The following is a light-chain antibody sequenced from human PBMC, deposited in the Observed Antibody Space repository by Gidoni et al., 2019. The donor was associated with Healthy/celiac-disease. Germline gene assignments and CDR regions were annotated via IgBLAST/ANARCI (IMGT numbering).Light chain of an antibody. Sequence: DIQMTQSPSSVSASVGDRVTLPFRASQGISSGLAWYQHKPGKAPKLLIDAASSLQSGVPSRFSGSGSGSDFTLTISSLQPEDFATYYCQQTNSLPLTFGGGTKVEIK. J-gene: IGKJ4*01. CDR3: QQTNSLPLT. CDR1: QGISSG. CDR2: AAS. V-gene: IGKV1-12*01.